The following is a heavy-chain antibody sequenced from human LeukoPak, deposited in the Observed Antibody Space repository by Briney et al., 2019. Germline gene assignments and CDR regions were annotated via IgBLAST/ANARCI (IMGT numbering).Heavy chain of an antibody. CDR3: ARGDYSGGSWYFDL. Sequence: GGSLRLSCAASGFTFSSYSMNWVRQAPGKGLEWVSYISSSSSTIYYADSVKGRFTISRDNAKNSLYLQMNSLRAGDTAVYYCARGDYSGGSWYFDLWGRGTLVTVSS. CDR1: GFTFSSYS. V-gene: IGHV3-48*04. D-gene: IGHD6-19*01. J-gene: IGHJ2*01. CDR2: ISSSSSTI.